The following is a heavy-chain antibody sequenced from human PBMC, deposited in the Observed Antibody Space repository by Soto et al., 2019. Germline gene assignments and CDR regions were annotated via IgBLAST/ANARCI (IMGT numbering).Heavy chain of an antibody. CDR1: GYAFSSYG. D-gene: IGHD6-13*01. CDR3: ARLIAAAVDY. V-gene: IGHV1-18*04. CDR2: ISTYNGNT. Sequence: QVQLVQFRAEVKKRGASVKVSCKASGYAFSSYGISWVRQAPGQGLEWMGWISTYNGNTKYALKLQGRVLMTTDTSTNTAYMALKSLRSDDTAVYYCARLIAAAVDYWGQGTLVTVSS. J-gene: IGHJ4*02.